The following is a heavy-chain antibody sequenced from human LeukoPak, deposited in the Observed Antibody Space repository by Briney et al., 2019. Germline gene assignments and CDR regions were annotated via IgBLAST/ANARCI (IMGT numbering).Heavy chain of an antibody. J-gene: IGHJ4*02. CDR2: ISSSSSYI. V-gene: IGHV3-21*01. CDR3: ARVRGGEIDY. CDR1: GFPYSSYS. Sequence: GGSLRLSCAASGFPYSSYSVNWVRQAPGRGLEWVSSISSSSSYIYYADAVKGRFTISRDNAKNSLYLQMNILRAEDTAVYYCARVRGGEIDYWGQGTLVTVSS. D-gene: IGHD3-16*01.